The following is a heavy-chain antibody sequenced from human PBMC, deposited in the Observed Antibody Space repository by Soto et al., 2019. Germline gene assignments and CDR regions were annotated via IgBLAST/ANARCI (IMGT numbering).Heavy chain of an antibody. Sequence: SETLSLTCTVSGGSISSYYWSWIRQPPGKGLEWIGYIYYSGSTNYNPSLKSRVTISVDTSKNQFSLKLSSVTAADTAVYYCARILGEKGWENWFDTWGQGTLVTVSS. CDR3: ARILGEKGWENWFDT. J-gene: IGHJ5*02. D-gene: IGHD3-3*01. V-gene: IGHV4-59*01. CDR1: GGSISSYY. CDR2: IYYSGST.